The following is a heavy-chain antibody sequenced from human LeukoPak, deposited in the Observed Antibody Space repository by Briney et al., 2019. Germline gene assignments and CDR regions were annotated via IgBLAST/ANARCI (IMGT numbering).Heavy chain of an antibody. CDR1: GGSIRSSYYY. Sequence: SETLSLTCTVSGGSIRSSYYYWGWIRQPPGTGLEWIGSIYYSGSTYYNPSLKSRVTISVDTSKNQFSLKLSSVTAADTAVYYCARGHGYCSSTSCYTETTFDYWGQGTLVTVSS. CDR2: IYYSGST. V-gene: IGHV4-39*01. J-gene: IGHJ4*02. CDR3: ARGHGYCSSTSCYTETTFDY. D-gene: IGHD2-2*02.